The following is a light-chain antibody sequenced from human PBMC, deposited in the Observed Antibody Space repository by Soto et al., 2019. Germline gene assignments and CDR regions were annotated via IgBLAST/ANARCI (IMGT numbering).Light chain of an antibody. CDR1: QSVSSY. Sequence: EIVMTQSPATLSVSPGETATLSCRASQSVSSYLAWYQQKPGQAPRLLIYDASTRATGIPANFSGSGSGTDFTLTISSLQPEDFAIYYCQQYSNWPPLYTFGQGTKVEIK. J-gene: IGKJ2*01. CDR3: QQYSNWPPLYT. CDR2: DAS. V-gene: IGKV3-15*01.